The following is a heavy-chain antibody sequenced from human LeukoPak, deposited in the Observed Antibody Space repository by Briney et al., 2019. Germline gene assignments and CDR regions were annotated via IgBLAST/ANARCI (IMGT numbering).Heavy chain of an antibody. CDR1: GGSITNYDW. Sequence: PSETLPLTCAVSGGSITNYDWWSWVRQPPGGGLEWIGEIYHSGGTNYNPSLKSRVTISVDKSKNQFSLNLDSVIAADTAVYYCVANGYYCLDVWGKGTTVIVSS. CDR2: IYHSGGT. J-gene: IGHJ6*03. CDR3: VANGYYCLDV. V-gene: IGHV4-4*02.